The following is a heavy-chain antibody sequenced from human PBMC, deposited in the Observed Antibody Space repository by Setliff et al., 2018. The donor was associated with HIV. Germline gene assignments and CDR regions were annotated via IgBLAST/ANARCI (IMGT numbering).Heavy chain of an antibody. V-gene: IGHV4-31*03. J-gene: IGHJ4*02. CDR3: ATYGGADSSGYQFDY. Sequence: SETLSLTCTVSGGSISSGGYYWSWIRQHPGKGLEWIGYIYYSGSTYYNPSLKSRVTIPVDTSKNQFSLKLSSVTAADTAVYYCATYGGADSSGYQFDYWGQGTLVTVSS. CDR1: GGSISSGGYY. D-gene: IGHD3-22*01. CDR2: IYYSGST.